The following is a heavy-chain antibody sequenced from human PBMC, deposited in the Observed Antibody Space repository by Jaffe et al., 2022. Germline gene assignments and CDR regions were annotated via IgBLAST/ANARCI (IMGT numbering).Heavy chain of an antibody. D-gene: IGHD2-2*01. Sequence: QVQLQESGPGLVKPSETLSLTCAVSGYSISNVYYWGWIRQPPGKGLEWIGSIYHSGSTYYNPSLKSRVTISVDTSKNQFSLKLSSVTAADTAVYYCARLPVLINYNYYYYMDVWGKGTTVTVSS. CDR1: GYSISNVYY. V-gene: IGHV4-38-2*01. J-gene: IGHJ6*03. CDR2: IYHSGST. CDR3: ARLPVLINYNYYYYMDV.